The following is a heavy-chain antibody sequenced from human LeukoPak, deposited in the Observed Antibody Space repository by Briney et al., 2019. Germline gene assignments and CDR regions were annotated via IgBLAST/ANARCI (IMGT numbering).Heavy chain of an antibody. Sequence: PGGSLRLSCAASGFTFSSYAMFWVRQAPGKGLEWVAVTSYDGSDENYADSVKGRFTISRDNSKKTVYLQMNSLRAEDTAVYYCASLSLVEYSSSGGGDAFNVWGQGTMVTVSS. CDR3: ASLSLVEYSSSGGGDAFNV. CDR1: GFTFSSYA. J-gene: IGHJ3*01. D-gene: IGHD6-13*01. V-gene: IGHV3-30-3*01. CDR2: TSYDGSDE.